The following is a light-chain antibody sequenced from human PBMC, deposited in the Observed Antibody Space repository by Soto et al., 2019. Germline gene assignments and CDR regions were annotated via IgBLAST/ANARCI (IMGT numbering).Light chain of an antibody. Sequence: EIVMTQSPATLSVSPGERATLSCRASQSVSSSSLAWYQQKRGQAPRLLIHGASSRATGIPDRFSGSGSGTDFTLTISRLEPEDFAVYYCQQYGGSPRTFGQGTKVDIK. J-gene: IGKJ1*01. CDR1: QSVSSSS. CDR3: QQYGGSPRT. CDR2: GAS. V-gene: IGKV3-20*01.